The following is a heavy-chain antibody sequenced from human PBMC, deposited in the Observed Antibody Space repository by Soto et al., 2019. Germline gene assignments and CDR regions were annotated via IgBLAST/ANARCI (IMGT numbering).Heavy chain of an antibody. CDR2: INHSGST. D-gene: IGHD4-17*01. CDR3: ARCLGEYDYGANLTWRDFDI. CDR1: GGSFSGYY. J-gene: IGHJ3*02. Sequence: QVQLQQWGAGLLKPSETLSLTCAVYGGSFSGYYWSWIRQPPGKGLEWIGEINHSGSTNYNPSLKSRVTISVDTSNNQFSLKLSSVTAADTSLYYCARCLGEYDYGANLTWRDFDIWGQGTIVTVSS. V-gene: IGHV4-34*01.